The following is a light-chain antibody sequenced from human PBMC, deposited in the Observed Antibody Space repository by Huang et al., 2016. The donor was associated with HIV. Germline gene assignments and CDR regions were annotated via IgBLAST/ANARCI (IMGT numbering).Light chain of an antibody. V-gene: IGKV3-15*01. CDR2: GAS. Sequence: ERVMTQSPATVSLSPGERPTLSCRASLSVSTNLAWYQQRPGQAPRLLIYGASTRATGIPARFSGGGSGAEFTLTISSLQSEDFAVYYCQQYDNWPLTFGGGTKVQIK. CDR1: LSVSTN. J-gene: IGKJ4*01. CDR3: QQYDNWPLT.